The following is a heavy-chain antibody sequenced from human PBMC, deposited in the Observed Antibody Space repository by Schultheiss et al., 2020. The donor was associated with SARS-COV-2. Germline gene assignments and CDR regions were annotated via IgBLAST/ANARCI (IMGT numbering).Heavy chain of an antibody. J-gene: IGHJ6*03. CDR1: GYTFTGYY. Sequence: ASVKVSCKASGYTFTGYYMHWVRQAPGQGLEWMGWINPNSGGTNYAQKFQGRVTMTRNTSISTAYMELSRLRSDDTAVYYCARDSKYSSSSEYYYYYYMDVWGKGTTVTVSS. CDR3: ARDSKYSSSSEYYYYYYMDV. D-gene: IGHD6-6*01. CDR2: INPNSGGT. V-gene: IGHV1-2*02.